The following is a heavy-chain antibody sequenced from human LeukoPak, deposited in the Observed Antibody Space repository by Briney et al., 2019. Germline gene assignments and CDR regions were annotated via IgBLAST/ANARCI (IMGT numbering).Heavy chain of an antibody. D-gene: IGHD2-2*01. Sequence: GGSLRLSCAASGFTFSSYAMSWVHQAPGKGLEWVSAISGSGGSTYYADSVKGRFTISRDNSKNTLYLQMNSLRAEDTAVYYCAKDLEDIVVVPAATIFDAFDIWGQGTMVTVSS. CDR3: AKDLEDIVVVPAATIFDAFDI. CDR1: GFTFSSYA. V-gene: IGHV3-23*01. J-gene: IGHJ3*02. CDR2: ISGSGGST.